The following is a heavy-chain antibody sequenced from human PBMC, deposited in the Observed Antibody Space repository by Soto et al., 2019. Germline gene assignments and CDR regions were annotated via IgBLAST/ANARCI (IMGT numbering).Heavy chain of an antibody. D-gene: IGHD4-17*01. CDR1: GYTFTGYY. Sequence: ASVKVSCKASGYTFTGYYMHWVRQAPGQGLEWMGWINPNSGGTNYAQKFQGWVTMTRDTSISTAYMELSRLRSDDTAVYYCAREGNDRLRYFDYWGQGTLVTVSS. CDR2: INPNSGGT. V-gene: IGHV1-2*04. J-gene: IGHJ4*02. CDR3: AREGNDRLRYFDY.